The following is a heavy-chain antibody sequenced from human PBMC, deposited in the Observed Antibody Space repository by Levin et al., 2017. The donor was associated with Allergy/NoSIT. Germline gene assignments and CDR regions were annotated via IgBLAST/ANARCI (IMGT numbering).Heavy chain of an antibody. CDR3: AKDMTYGGKGGVDY. CDR1: GITFDDYA. D-gene: IGHD4-23*01. V-gene: IGHV3-9*01. CDR2: ISWNSGFI. J-gene: IGHJ4*02. Sequence: LSLTCVVSGITFDDYAMHWVRQAPGKGLEWVSGISWNSGFIGYADSVKGRFTISRDNAKNSLYLQMNSLRAEDTALYYCAKDMTYGGKGGVDYWGQGTLVTVSS.